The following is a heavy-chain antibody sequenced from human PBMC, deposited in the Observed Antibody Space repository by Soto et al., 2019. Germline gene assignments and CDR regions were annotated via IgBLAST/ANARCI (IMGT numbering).Heavy chain of an antibody. D-gene: IGHD6-6*01. V-gene: IGHV4-59*01. Sequence: QVQLQESGPGLVKPSETLSLTCTVSGGSISSYYWSWIRQPPGKGLEWIGYIYYSGSTNYTPSLKSRVTISVDTSKNQFSLKLSSVTAADTAVYYCARELHDLYSSSSTAFDIWGQGTMVTVSS. CDR3: ARELHDLYSSSSTAFDI. J-gene: IGHJ3*02. CDR2: IYYSGST. CDR1: GGSISSYY.